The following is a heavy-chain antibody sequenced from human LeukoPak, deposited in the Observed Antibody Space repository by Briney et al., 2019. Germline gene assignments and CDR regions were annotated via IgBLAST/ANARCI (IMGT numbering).Heavy chain of an antibody. V-gene: IGHV4/OR15-8*01. D-gene: IGHD3-16*02. CDR2: IHHDGRI. J-gene: IGHJ4*02. CDR1: GRSINSTNW. Sequence: PSETLSLTCDVSGRSINSTNWWNWVRQPPGKGLEWIGEIHHDGRINYNPSLKSRVTLSVDKSKNQFSLRLNSVTAADTAMYYCARSHDHLWGNYPDYWGRGTLVTVSS. CDR3: ARSHDHLWGNYPDY.